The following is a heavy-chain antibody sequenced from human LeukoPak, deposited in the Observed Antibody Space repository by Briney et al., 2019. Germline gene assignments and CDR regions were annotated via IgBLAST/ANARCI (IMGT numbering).Heavy chain of an antibody. CDR2: ISTSGST. Sequence: SETLSLTCTVSGGSISSYYWSWIRQPAGKGLESIGHISTSGSTNYNPSLKSRVTMSVDTSKNQFSLKLSSVTAADTAVYYCARVRYSDISVLTRKRSYYFDYWGQGTLVTVSS. V-gene: IGHV4-4*07. CDR1: GGSISSYY. D-gene: IGHD3-22*01. J-gene: IGHJ4*02. CDR3: ARVRYSDISVLTRKRSYYFDY.